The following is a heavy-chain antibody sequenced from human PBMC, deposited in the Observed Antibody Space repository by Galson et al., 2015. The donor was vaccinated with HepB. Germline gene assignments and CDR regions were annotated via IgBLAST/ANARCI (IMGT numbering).Heavy chain of an antibody. CDR1: GFIFTT. CDR3: ATAGDFGVLHYEMDV. Sequence: SVKVSCKASGFIFTTVQWVRQARGQRLEWIGWIVLGSGNTNYAQKFQERFTIIRDMSKSTVYMELSSLIFEDTAIYYCATAGDFGVLHYEMDVWGQGTTVIVSS. J-gene: IGHJ6*02. D-gene: IGHD3-16*01. CDR2: IVLGSGNT. V-gene: IGHV1-58*01.